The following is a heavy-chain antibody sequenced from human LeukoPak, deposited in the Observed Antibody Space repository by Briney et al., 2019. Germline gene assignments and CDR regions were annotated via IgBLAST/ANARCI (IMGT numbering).Heavy chain of an antibody. Sequence: GSLRLSCAASGFTFSSYGMHWVRPAPGKGLEWVAFIRYDGSNKYYADSVKGRFTISRDNSKNTLYLQMNSLRAEDTAVYYCAKPLQYRGYFDYWGQGTLVTVSS. D-gene: IGHD4-11*01. V-gene: IGHV3-30*02. J-gene: IGHJ4*02. CDR2: IRYDGSNK. CDR1: GFTFSSYG. CDR3: AKPLQYRGYFDY.